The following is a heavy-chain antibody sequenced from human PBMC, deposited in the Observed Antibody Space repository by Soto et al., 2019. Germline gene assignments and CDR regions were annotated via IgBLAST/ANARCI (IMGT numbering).Heavy chain of an antibody. D-gene: IGHD3-10*01. Sequence: SETLSLTCTVSGGSVSSGSYYWSWIRQPPGKGLEWIGYIYYSGSTNYNPSLKSRVTISVDTSKNQFSLKLSSVTAADTAVYYCARFSMVRGVDIDYWGQGTLVTVSS. CDR1: GGSVSSGSYY. V-gene: IGHV4-61*01. CDR3: ARFSMVRGVDIDY. CDR2: IYYSGST. J-gene: IGHJ4*02.